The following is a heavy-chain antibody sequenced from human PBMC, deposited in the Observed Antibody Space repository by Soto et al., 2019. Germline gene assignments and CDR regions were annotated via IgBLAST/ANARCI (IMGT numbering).Heavy chain of an antibody. J-gene: IGHJ6*02. CDR2: IYYSGST. V-gene: IGHV4-39*01. CDR1: GGSISSSSYY. Sequence: PSETLSLTCTVSGGSISSSSYYWGWIRQPPGKGLESIGSIYYSGSTYYNPSLKSRVTISVDTSKNQFSLKLSSVTAADTAVYYCASQQLVHYYYGMDVWGQGTTVTVSS. D-gene: IGHD6-13*01. CDR3: ASQQLVHYYYGMDV.